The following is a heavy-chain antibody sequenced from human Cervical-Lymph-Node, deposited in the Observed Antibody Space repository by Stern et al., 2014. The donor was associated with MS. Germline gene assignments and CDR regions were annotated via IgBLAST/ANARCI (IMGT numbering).Heavy chain of an antibody. CDR2: IYHSGST. Sequence: QLQLQESGPGLVKPSETLSLTCTVSGYSISSGYYWGWIRQPPGKGLEWIGSIYHSGSTYYNPSLKSRVTISVDTSQNQFSLKLSSVTAADTAVYYCARGPTLPYYFDYWGQGTLVTVSS. CDR3: ARGPTLPYYFDY. V-gene: IGHV4-38-2*02. J-gene: IGHJ4*02. CDR1: GYSISSGYY.